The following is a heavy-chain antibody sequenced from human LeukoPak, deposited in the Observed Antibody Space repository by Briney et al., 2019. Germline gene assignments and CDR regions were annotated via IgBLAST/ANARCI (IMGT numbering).Heavy chain of an antibody. CDR2: INSDGSST. Sequence: GGSLRLSCGASGFTFSSYWMHWVRQAPEKGLVWVSRINSDGSSTSYADSVKGRFTISRDNAKNTLYLQMNSLRAEDTAVYYCARGWDGSGWYGWFEPWGQGTLVTVSS. V-gene: IGHV3-74*01. CDR1: GFTFSSYW. J-gene: IGHJ5*02. CDR3: ARGWDGSGWYGWFEP. D-gene: IGHD6-19*01.